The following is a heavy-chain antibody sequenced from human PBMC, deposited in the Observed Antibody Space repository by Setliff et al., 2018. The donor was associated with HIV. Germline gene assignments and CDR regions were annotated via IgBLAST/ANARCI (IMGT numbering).Heavy chain of an antibody. D-gene: IGHD3-10*01. J-gene: IGHJ4*02. CDR2: IVVDSGLT. CDR1: GFTSPNSA. CDR3: AADRDVWFGELVT. V-gene: IGHV1-58*02. Sequence: RASVKVSCKTSGFTSPNSAIQWVRQARGQRLEWIGWIVVDSGLTNYAQKFQERVTITRDMSANTAFMELRSLRSDDTAVYYCAADRDVWFGELVTWAQGTLVTVSS.